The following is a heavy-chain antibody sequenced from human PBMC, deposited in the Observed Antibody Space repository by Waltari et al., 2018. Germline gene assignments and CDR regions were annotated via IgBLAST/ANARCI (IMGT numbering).Heavy chain of an antibody. CDR2: SNSDGSSI. CDR3: ARGARRTSQTTGWWYFDL. D-gene: IGHD4-17*01. CDR1: EFPFSLYW. V-gene: IGHV3-74*01. J-gene: IGHJ2*01. Sequence: EVQLVESGGGLVQPGGSLRLSCDGSEFPFSLYWMHWVRQVPGKGLEWVSRSNSDGSSISYADSVKGRFTISKDNARNTVYLQMNSLRAEDTAIYYCARGARRTSQTTGWWYFDLWGRGTLLTVSS.